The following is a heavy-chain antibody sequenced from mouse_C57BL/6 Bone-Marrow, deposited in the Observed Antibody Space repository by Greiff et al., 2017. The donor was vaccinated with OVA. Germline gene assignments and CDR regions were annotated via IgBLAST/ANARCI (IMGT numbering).Heavy chain of an antibody. D-gene: IGHD4-1*01. CDR1: GYSFTGYY. Sequence: LVESGPELVKPGASVKISCKASGYSFTGYYMNWVKQSPEQSLEWIGEINPSTGGTTYNQKFKAKATLTVDKSSSTAYMQLKSLTSEDSAVYYCARGGTSPFAYWGQGTLVTVSA. CDR2: INPSTGGT. CDR3: ARGGTSPFAY. J-gene: IGHJ3*01. V-gene: IGHV1-42*01.